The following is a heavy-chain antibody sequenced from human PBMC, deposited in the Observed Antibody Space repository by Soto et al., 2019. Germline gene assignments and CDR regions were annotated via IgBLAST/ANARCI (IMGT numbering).Heavy chain of an antibody. J-gene: IGHJ5*02. D-gene: IGHD3-22*01. CDR1: GGTFSSYA. Sequence: SVKVSCKASGGTFSSYAISWVRQAPGQGLEWMGGIIPIFGTANYAQKFQGRVTITADESTSTAYMELNSLRSEDTAVYYCARGYDSSGYYYRQHNWFDPWGQGTLVTVSS. CDR3: ARGYDSSGYYYRQHNWFDP. V-gene: IGHV1-69*13. CDR2: IIPIFGTA.